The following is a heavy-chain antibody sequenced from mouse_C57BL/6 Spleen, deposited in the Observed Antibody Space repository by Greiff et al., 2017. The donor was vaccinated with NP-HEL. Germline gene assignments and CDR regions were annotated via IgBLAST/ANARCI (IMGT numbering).Heavy chain of an antibody. CDR3: ARDYGSIHYAMDY. CDR1: GYTFTSYW. D-gene: IGHD1-1*01. CDR2: IYPGSGST. Sequence: VQLQQPGAELVKPGASVKMSCKASGYTFTSYWITWVKQRPGQGLAWIGDIYPGSGSTNYNEKFKSKATLTVDTSSSTAYMQLSSLTSEDSAVYYCARDYGSIHYAMDYWGQGTSVTVSS. V-gene: IGHV1-55*01. J-gene: IGHJ4*01.